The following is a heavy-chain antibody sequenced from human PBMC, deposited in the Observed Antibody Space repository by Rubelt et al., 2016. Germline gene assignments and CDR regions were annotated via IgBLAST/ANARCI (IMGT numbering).Heavy chain of an antibody. V-gene: IGHV3-53*04. CDR3: ARGGDYGEY. CDR1: GFTVSINY. J-gene: IGHJ4*02. CDR2: IYSGGTT. Sequence: ELQLVESGGGLVQPGGSLRLSCAASGFTVSINYITWVRQAPGKGLEWVSVIYSGGTTFYADSVKGRFTISRQNSNHTVYLQMSRRGAEDTAVYYCARGGDYGEYWGQGTLVTVSS.